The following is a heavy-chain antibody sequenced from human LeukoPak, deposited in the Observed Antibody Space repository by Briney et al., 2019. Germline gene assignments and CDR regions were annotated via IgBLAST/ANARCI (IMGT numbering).Heavy chain of an antibody. D-gene: IGHD2-15*01. CDR1: GFTFDDYA. CDR3: AKEPLYCGGGRCYPNYYFDY. V-gene: IGHV3-9*01. Sequence: PGGSLRLSCAASGFTFDDYAMHWVRQAPGMGLEWVSGISWNSDDMDYADSVKGRFPISRDNARNSLYLQMNSLRAEDTALYYCAKEPLYCGGGRCYPNYYFDYWGQGTLVTVSS. CDR2: ISWNSDDM. J-gene: IGHJ4*02.